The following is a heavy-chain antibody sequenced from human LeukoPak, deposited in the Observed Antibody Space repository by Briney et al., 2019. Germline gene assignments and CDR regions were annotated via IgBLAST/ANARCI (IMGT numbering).Heavy chain of an antibody. CDR1: GYTFTGYY. J-gene: IGHJ4*02. CDR3: TRAPMF. Sequence: GASVKVSCKASGYTFTGYYLHWVRQAPGQGLEWMGCINPKSGGTIYAQKFQVRVTMTRDSSISIAYMEVSVLTSDDTAMYYCTRAPMFWGQGTLVTVSS. CDR2: INPKSGGT. D-gene: IGHD3-10*02. V-gene: IGHV1-2*02.